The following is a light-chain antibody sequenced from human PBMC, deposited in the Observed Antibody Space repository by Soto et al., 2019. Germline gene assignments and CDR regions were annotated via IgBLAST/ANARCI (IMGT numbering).Light chain of an antibody. CDR1: QSINRW. J-gene: IGKJ1*01. V-gene: IGKV1-5*03. Sequence: DIQMTQSPSTLSVSVGDRVTITCRPSQSINRWLAWYQQKPGKAPELLIYGASSLKSGVPSRFSGIRSGTEFTLTISSLQPDDLASYYCQQYNVYPWTFGQGTKVEIK. CDR2: GAS. CDR3: QQYNVYPWT.